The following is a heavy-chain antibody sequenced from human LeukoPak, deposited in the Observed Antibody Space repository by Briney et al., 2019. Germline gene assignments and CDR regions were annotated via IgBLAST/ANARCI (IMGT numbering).Heavy chain of an antibody. J-gene: IGHJ6*02. Sequence: SETLSLTCAVSGGSISSGGYSWSWIRQPPGKGLEWIGYIYHSGSTYYNPSLKSRVTISVDRSKNQFSLKLSSVTAADTAVYYCARAFAPMTAKSVGGMDVRGQGTTVTVSS. CDR3: ARAFAPMTAKSVGGMDV. CDR1: GGSISSGGYS. D-gene: IGHD2-21*02. V-gene: IGHV4-30-2*01. CDR2: IYHSGST.